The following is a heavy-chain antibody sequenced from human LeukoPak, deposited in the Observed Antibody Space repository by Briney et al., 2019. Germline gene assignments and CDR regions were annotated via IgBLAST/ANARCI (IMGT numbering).Heavy chain of an antibody. CDR2: ISSSSSYI. Sequence: GGSLRLSCAASGFTFSSYSMNWVRQAPGKGLEWVSSISSSSSYIYYADSVKGRFTISRDNAKNSLYLQMNSLRAEDTAVYYCARDMVVVAATPTYYYYGMDVWGQGTTVTVSS. J-gene: IGHJ6*02. D-gene: IGHD2-15*01. V-gene: IGHV3-21*01. CDR1: GFTFSSYS. CDR3: ARDMVVVAATPTYYYYGMDV.